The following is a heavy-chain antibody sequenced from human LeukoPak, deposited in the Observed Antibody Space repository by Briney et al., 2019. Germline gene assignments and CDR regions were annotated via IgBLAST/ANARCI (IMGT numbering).Heavy chain of an antibody. J-gene: IGHJ4*02. CDR2: IIPMFGTA. D-gene: IGHD3-22*01. CDR3: ARGDSSGYPIDY. CDR1: GGTFSSYA. V-gene: IGHV1-69*05. Sequence: SVKVSCKASGGTFSSYAISWVRQAPGQGLEWMGGIIPMFGTANYAQKFQGRVTITTDESTSTAYMELSSLRSEDTAVYYCARGDSSGYPIDYWGQGTLVTVSS.